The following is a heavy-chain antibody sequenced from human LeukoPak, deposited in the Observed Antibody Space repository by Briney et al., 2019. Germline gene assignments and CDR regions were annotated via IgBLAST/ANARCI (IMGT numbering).Heavy chain of an antibody. CDR3: ARDLMAALPLDWFDP. D-gene: IGHD6-6*01. V-gene: IGHV1-2*02. Sequence: GASVKVSCKASGYSFTDYYMHWVRQAPGQGLEWMGRINANSGGTNYAQKLQGRVTMTRDTSINTAYMELSRLRSDDTAVYYCARDLMAALPLDWFDPWGQGTLVTVSS. J-gene: IGHJ5*02. CDR1: GYSFTDYY. CDR2: INANSGGT.